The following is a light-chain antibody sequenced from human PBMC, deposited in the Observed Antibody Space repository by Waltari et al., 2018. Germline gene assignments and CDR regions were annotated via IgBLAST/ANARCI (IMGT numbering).Light chain of an antibody. CDR2: GAF. Sequence: ELVMTQSPATLSVSPGERATLSCRASQSVSGHLAWYQQKPGQAPRLIIHGAFTRATGIPARFSGSGSGTEFSLTISSLQSEDFAIYYCQQYYDWPPWTFGQGTKVEL. CDR3: QQYYDWPPWT. CDR1: QSVSGH. V-gene: IGKV3D-15*01. J-gene: IGKJ1*01.